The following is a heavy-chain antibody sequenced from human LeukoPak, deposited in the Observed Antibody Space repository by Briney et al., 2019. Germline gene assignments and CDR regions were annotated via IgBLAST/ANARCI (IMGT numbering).Heavy chain of an antibody. J-gene: IGHJ4*02. CDR1: GGSISGYY. D-gene: IGHD2-21*02. Sequence: SETLSLTCTVSGGSISGYYWSWIRQPPGKGLEWIAYIYYSGSTTYNPSLKSRVTIAVDTSKRQFSLKLSSVTAADTAVYYCARVAYCGGDCYSFDYWGQGTLVTVSS. CDR2: IYYSGST. CDR3: ARVAYCGGDCYSFDY. V-gene: IGHV4-59*01.